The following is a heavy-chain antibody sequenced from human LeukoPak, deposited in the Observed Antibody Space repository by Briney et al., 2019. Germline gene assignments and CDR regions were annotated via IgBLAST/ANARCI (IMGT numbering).Heavy chain of an antibody. Sequence: ASVKVSCKASGGTFSSYAISWVRQATGQGLEWMGWMNPNSGNTGYAQKFQGRVTMTRNTSISTAYMELSSLRSEDTAVYYCARARYYYDSSGYYSPGIDYWGQGTLVTVSS. CDR1: GGTFSSYA. D-gene: IGHD3-22*01. CDR3: ARARYYYDSSGYYSPGIDY. J-gene: IGHJ4*02. CDR2: MNPNSGNT. V-gene: IGHV1-8*02.